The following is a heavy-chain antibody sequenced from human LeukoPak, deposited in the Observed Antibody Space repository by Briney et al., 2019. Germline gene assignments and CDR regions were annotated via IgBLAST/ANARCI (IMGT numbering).Heavy chain of an antibody. V-gene: IGHV4-59*12. CDR3: ARRSSIAARRGAFDI. Sequence: PSETLSLTCTVSGGSISSYYWSWIRQPPGKGLEWIGYIYYSGSTNYNPSLKSRVTISVDTSKNQFSLKLSSVTAADTAVYYCARRSSIAARRGAFDIWGQGTMVTVSS. CDR2: IYYSGST. D-gene: IGHD6-6*01. CDR1: GGSISSYY. J-gene: IGHJ3*02.